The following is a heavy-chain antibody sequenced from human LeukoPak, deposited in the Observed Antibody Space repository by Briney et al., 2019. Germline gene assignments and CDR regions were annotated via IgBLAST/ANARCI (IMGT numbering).Heavy chain of an antibody. Sequence: SETLSLTCAVSGGSIDSAGYYWTWVRQYPGKGLEWSGYIYYSESTYYNPSLKSRATISLDTSKNEFSLKLSSVTAADPAVYYCARGGVDGYGDFLLSGVFDYWGQGTLVTVSS. D-gene: IGHD4-17*01. V-gene: IGHV4-31*11. CDR1: GGSIDSAGYY. CDR2: IYYSEST. CDR3: ARGGVDGYGDFLLSGVFDY. J-gene: IGHJ4*02.